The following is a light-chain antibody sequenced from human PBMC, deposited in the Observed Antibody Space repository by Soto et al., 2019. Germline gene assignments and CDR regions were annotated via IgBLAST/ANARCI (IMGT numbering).Light chain of an antibody. CDR3: TSVTSKSTYV. J-gene: IGLJ1*01. CDR2: QVS. CDR1: SSDVGGYNF. V-gene: IGLV2-14*01. Sequence: SALTQPASVSGSPGQSITISCTGTSSDVGGYNFVSSYQQHPGKAPKFIIYQVSHRPSGVFSRFFGSKSGHTASLHLSGLRAEDEADYYCTSVTSKSTYVFGTGTKVTVL.